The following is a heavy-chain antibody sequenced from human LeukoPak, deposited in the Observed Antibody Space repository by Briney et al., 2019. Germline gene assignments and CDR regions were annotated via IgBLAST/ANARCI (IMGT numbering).Heavy chain of an antibody. D-gene: IGHD4-11*01. CDR1: GFTFSNAW. CDR3: ARAHYSNYDYYYYMDV. J-gene: IGHJ6*03. CDR2: IKQDGSEK. Sequence: PGGSLRLSCAASGFTFSNAWMSWVRQAPGKGLEWVANIKQDGSEKYYVDSVKGRFTISRDNAKNSLYLQMNSLRAEDTAVYYCARAHYSNYDYYYYMDVWGKGTTVTVSS. V-gene: IGHV3-7*01.